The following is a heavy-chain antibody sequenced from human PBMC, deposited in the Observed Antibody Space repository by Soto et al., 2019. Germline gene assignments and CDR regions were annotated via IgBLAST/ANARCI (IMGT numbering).Heavy chain of an antibody. CDR2: IYYSGST. Sequence: PSETLSLTCTFSCGSISSSNYYWGWIRQPPGKGLEWIGNIYYSGSTYYNPSLKSRVTISVDTSKNQFSLKVTSVTAADTAVYYCARHVGGSPPGYWGQGTLVTVSS. J-gene: IGHJ4*02. V-gene: IGHV4-39*01. D-gene: IGHD6-13*01. CDR3: ARHVGGSPPGY. CDR1: CGSISSSNYY.